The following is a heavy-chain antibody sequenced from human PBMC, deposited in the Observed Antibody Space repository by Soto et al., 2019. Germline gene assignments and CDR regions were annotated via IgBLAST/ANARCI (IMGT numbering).Heavy chain of an antibody. Sequence: QVNLVQSGAEVRKPGASVKVSCKASGYSFTNYPIAWVRRAPGQGLEWMGWISAYSGDTNYAQKFQGRVTMTRDTSTTTAYLELRSLRSDDTAVYYCARAITMMVLARAYWGQGTLVTVSS. J-gene: IGHJ4*02. V-gene: IGHV1-18*01. CDR3: ARAITMMVLARAY. CDR1: GYSFTNYP. D-gene: IGHD3-22*01. CDR2: ISAYSGDT.